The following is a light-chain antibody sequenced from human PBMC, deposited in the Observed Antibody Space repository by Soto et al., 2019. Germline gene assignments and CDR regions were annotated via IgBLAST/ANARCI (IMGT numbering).Light chain of an antibody. CDR2: DAS. J-gene: IGKJ4*01. CDR1: QSVSSY. V-gene: IGKV3-11*01. Sequence: EIVLTQSPATLSLSPGERATLSCRASQSVSSYLAWYQQKPGQAPRLLIYDASNRATGIPARFSGGGSGTDFTLPISSLEPEDFAVYYCQQRSDWPSTFGGGTKVEIK. CDR3: QQRSDWPST.